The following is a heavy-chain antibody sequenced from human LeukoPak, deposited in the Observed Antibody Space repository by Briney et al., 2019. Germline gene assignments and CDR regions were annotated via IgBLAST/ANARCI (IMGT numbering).Heavy chain of an antibody. J-gene: IGHJ6*02. CDR2: FDPEDGET. D-gene: IGHD2-21*01. Sequence: ASVKVSCKVSGYTLTELSMHWVRQAPGKGLEWMGGFDPEDGETIYAQKFQGRVTMTGDTSTDTAYMELSSLRSEDTAVYYCANKHDYYGMAVWGQGTTVTVSS. CDR3: ANKHDYYGMAV. V-gene: IGHV1-24*01. CDR1: GYTLTELS.